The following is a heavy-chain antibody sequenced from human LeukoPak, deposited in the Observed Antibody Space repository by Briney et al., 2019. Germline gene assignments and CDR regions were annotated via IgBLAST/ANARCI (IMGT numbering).Heavy chain of an antibody. D-gene: IGHD2-15*01. CDR1: GDSVSNNSAA. V-gene: IGHV6-1*01. Sequence: PSQTLSLTCAISGDSVSNNSAAWNWIRQSPLRGLEWLGRTYYRSKWYNDYAVSVKSRITINPDTSKNQSSLQLNSLTPEDTAVYYCARVDCSGGSCSMGFDPWGQGTLVTVSS. CDR3: ARVDCSGGSCSMGFDP. J-gene: IGHJ5*02. CDR2: TYYRSKWYN.